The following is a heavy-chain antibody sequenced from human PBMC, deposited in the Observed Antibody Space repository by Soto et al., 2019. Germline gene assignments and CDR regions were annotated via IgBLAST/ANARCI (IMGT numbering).Heavy chain of an antibody. CDR2: ISSSSSTI. Sequence: HPGGSLRLSCAASGFTFSSYSMNWVRQAPGKGLEWVSYISSSSSTIYYADSVKGRFTISRDNAKNSLYLQMNSLRDEDTAVYYCAKLGEDYYYYYGMDVWGQGTTVTVSS. CDR1: GFTFSSYS. V-gene: IGHV3-48*02. D-gene: IGHD3-16*01. CDR3: AKLGEDYYYYYGMDV. J-gene: IGHJ6*02.